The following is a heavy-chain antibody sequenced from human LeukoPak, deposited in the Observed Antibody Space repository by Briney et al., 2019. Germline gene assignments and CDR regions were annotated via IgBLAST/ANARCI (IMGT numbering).Heavy chain of an antibody. CDR3: AIVPSVRGATEVRFDY. D-gene: IGHD3-10*01. CDR1: GGTFSSYA. Sequence: ASVKVSCKASGGTFSSYAISWVRQAPGQGLEWMGGIVPIFGTANYAQKFQGRVTITADESTSTAYMELSSLRSEDTAVYYCAIVPSVRGATEVRFDYWGQGTLVTVSS. CDR2: IVPIFGTA. J-gene: IGHJ4*02. V-gene: IGHV1-69*13.